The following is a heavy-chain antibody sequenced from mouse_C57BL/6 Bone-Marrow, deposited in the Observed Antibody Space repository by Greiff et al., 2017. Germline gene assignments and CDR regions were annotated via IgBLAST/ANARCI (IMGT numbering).Heavy chain of an antibody. V-gene: IGHV1-52*01. CDR3: AKGDFNYYGSSWAMDY. Sequence: QVQLQQPGAELVRPGSSVKLSCKASGYTFTSYWMHWVKQRPIQGLEWIGNIDPSDSETHYNHKFKVKATLTVDKSSSTAYMQLSSLTSDDSAVYYCAKGDFNYYGSSWAMDYWGQGTSVTVSS. D-gene: IGHD1-1*01. J-gene: IGHJ4*01. CDR1: GYTFTSYW. CDR2: IDPSDSET.